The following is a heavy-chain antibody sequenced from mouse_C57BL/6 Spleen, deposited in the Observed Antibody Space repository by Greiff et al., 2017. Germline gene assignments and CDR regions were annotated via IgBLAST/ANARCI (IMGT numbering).Heavy chain of an antibody. V-gene: IGHV6-6*01. CDR2: IRNKANNHAT. CDR3: TSPGSSYDYFDY. CDR1: GFTFSDAW. D-gene: IGHD1-1*01. Sequence: EVQLVESGGGLVQPGGSMTLSCAASGFTFSDAWMDWVRQSPEKGLEWVAEIRNKANNHATYYAESVKGRFTISRDDSKSSVYLQMNSSRAEDTGIYYCTSPGSSYDYFDYWGQCTTLTVSS. J-gene: IGHJ2*01.